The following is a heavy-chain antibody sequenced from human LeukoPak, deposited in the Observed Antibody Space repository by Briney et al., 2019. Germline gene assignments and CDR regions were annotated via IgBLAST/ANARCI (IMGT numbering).Heavy chain of an antibody. Sequence: SETLSLTCTVSGGSISSYYWSWIRQPAGKGLEWIGRIYTSGSTNYNPSLKSRVTMSVDTSKNQFSLKLSSVTAADTAVYYCARDSHYYDSSGYYYWFDPWGQGTLVTVSS. J-gene: IGHJ5*02. V-gene: IGHV4-4*07. D-gene: IGHD3-22*01. CDR1: GGSISSYY. CDR3: ARDSHYYDSSGYYYWFDP. CDR2: IYTSGST.